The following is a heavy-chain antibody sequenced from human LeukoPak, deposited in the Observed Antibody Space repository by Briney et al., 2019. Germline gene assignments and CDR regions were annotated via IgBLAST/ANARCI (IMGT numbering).Heavy chain of an antibody. V-gene: IGHV3-30-3*01. CDR1: GFTFSSYA. Sequence: PGGSLRLSCAASGFTFSSYAMHWVRQAPGKGLEWVAVISYDGSNKYYADSVKGRFTISRDNSKNTLYLQMNSLRAEDTALYYCVRDRMGSGWYNWLDPWGQGTLVTVSS. J-gene: IGHJ5*02. CDR3: VRDRMGSGWYNWLDP. CDR2: ISYDGSNK. D-gene: IGHD6-19*01.